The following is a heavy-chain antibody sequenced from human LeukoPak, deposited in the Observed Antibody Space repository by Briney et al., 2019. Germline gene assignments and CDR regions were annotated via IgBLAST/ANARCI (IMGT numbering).Heavy chain of an antibody. D-gene: IGHD6-19*01. J-gene: IGHJ4*02. V-gene: IGHV3-33*01. CDR1: GFNFRDSG. CDR3: ARDGSGWSSDY. CDR2: MWNDGTTG. Sequence: GGSLRLSCVGSGFNFRDSGMHWVRQAPGKGLEWVAVMWNDGTTGKYADSVRGRFRVSRDNSKNTVYLQMDSLRPDDTSVYYCARDGSGWSSDYWGQGTLVTVSS.